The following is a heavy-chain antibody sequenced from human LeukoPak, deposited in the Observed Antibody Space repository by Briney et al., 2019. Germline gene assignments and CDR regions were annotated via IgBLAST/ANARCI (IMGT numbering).Heavy chain of an antibody. CDR2: IYYSGST. J-gene: IGHJ3*02. D-gene: IGHD3-22*01. CDR1: GGSISRYY. CDR3: ARDKDYFDSGGAFDI. Sequence: SETLPLTCTVSGGSISRYYWSWIRQHPGKGLEWLGYIYYSGSTNYNPSLKSRVTMSVVTSKNQFSLKQSSVTAADTAVYYCARDKDYFDSGGAFDIWGQGTMVTVSS. V-gene: IGHV4-59*01.